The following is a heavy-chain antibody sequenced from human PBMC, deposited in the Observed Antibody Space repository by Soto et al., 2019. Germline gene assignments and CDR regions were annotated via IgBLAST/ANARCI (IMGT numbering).Heavy chain of an antibody. V-gene: IGHV2-5*02. Sequence: QITLKESGPTLVKPTQTLTLTCTFSGFSLSTSGVGVGWIRQPPGKALEWLALIYWDDDKRYSPSLKSRLTITKNTSKNQVVLTMTNMDPVDTAPYYCAHRRVDYGDVSRIDYWGQGTLVTVSS. J-gene: IGHJ4*02. CDR2: IYWDDDK. D-gene: IGHD4-17*01. CDR3: AHRRVDYGDVSRIDY. CDR1: GFSLSTSGVG.